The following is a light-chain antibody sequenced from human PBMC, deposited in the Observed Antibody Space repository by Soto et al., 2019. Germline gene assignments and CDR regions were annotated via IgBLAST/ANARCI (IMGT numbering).Light chain of an antibody. V-gene: IGLV2-11*01. CDR3: CSYAGSYTGV. CDR1: SSDIGDYDY. J-gene: IGLJ1*01. Sequence: QSALTQPASVSGSPGQSITISCTGTSSDIGDYDYVSWYQHLPGKAPKLMIYDVSKRPSGVPDRFSGSKSGNTASLTISGLQAEDEADYYCCSYAGSYTGVFGTGTKVTVL. CDR2: DVS.